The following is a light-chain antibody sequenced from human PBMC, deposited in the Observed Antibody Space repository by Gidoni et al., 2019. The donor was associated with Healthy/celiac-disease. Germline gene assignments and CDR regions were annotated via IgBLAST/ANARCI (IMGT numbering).Light chain of an antibody. CDR2: GNS. J-gene: IGLJ3*02. Sequence: QSVLTQPPSVSGAPGQRVTISCTGSSSNIGAGYDVHWYQQLPGTAPKLLIYGNSNRPSGVPDRFSGSKSGTSASLAITGLQAEDEADYYCQSYDSSLSGNWVFGGGTKLPV. V-gene: IGLV1-40*01. CDR3: QSYDSSLSGNWV. CDR1: SSNIGAGYD.